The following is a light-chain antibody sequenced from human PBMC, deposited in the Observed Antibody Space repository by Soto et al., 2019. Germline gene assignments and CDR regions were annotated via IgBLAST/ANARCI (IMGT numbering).Light chain of an antibody. J-gene: IGLJ2*01. V-gene: IGLV2-23*01. CDR2: EGS. CDR3: CSYAGSSTLV. Sequence: QSALTQPASVSGSPGQSITISCTGTSSDVGSYKVVSWYQQHPVKAPKLMIYEGSKRPSGVSNRFSGSKSGNTASLTISGLQAEDEADYYCCSYAGSSTLVFGGGTKLTVL. CDR1: SSDVGSYKV.